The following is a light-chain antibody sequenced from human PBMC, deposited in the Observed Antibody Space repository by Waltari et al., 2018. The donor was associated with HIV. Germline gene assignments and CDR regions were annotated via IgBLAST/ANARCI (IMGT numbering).Light chain of an antibody. J-gene: IGLJ3*02. Sequence: QTLVTQDPSLTVSPGGTVTLTRASSTGAVTIGYSPNGLQQKPGQAPRALIYGTTNKHSWTPARFSGSLLGGKAALTLSGVQPEDEAEYYCLLYYGGAWVFGGGTKLTVL. CDR3: LLYYGGAWV. CDR2: GTT. V-gene: IGLV7-43*01. CDR1: TGAVTIGYS.